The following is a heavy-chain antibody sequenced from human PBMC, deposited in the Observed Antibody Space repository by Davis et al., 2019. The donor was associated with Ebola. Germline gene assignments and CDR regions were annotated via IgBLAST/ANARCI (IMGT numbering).Heavy chain of an antibody. CDR3: ARLSSGNYHNYFDP. D-gene: IGHD3-10*01. V-gene: IGHV1-69*13. CDR1: GGTFSSYA. J-gene: IGHJ5*02. Sequence: SVKVSCKASGGTFSSYAISWVRQAPGQGLEWMGGIIPIFGTANYAQRFQGRVTITADESTSTAYLELNSLRSEDTAVYYCARLSSGNYHNYFDPWGQGTQVTVAS. CDR2: IIPIFGTA.